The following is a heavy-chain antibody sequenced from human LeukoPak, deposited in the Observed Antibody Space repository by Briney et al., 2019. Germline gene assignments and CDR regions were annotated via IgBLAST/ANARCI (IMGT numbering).Heavy chain of an antibody. CDR3: ARQRVNWGLVNDY. CDR2: IYPGDSDI. CDR1: GYSFTTYW. V-gene: IGHV5-51*01. Sequence: GESLKISCKGSGYSFTTYWIGWVRQMPGKGLEWMGIIYPGDSDIRYSPSFQGQVAISADKSISTAYLQWSSLKASDTAMYYCARQRVNWGLVNDYWGQGTLVTVSS. D-gene: IGHD7-27*01. J-gene: IGHJ4*02.